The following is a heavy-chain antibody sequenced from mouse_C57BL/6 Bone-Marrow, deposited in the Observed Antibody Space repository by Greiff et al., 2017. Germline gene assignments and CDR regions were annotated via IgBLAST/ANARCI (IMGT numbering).Heavy chain of an antibody. CDR1: GYTFTSYG. J-gene: IGHJ1*03. CDR3: AVSGYDGYPYWYFDV. V-gene: IGHV1-81*01. Sequence: QVQLQQSGAELARPGASVKLSCKASGYTFTSYGISWVKQRTGQGLEWIGEIYPRSGNTYYNEKFKGKATLTADKSSSTAYMELRSLTSEDSAVYFCAVSGYDGYPYWYFDVWGTGTTVTVSS. CDR2: IYPRSGNT. D-gene: IGHD2-3*01.